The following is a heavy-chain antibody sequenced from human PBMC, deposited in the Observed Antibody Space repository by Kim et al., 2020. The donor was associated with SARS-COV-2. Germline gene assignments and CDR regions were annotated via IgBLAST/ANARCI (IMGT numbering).Heavy chain of an antibody. CDR3: ARDPGYGDYGIFDY. J-gene: IGHJ4*02. CDR1: GFTFSSYA. CDR2: ISYDGSNK. V-gene: IGHV3-30*04. D-gene: IGHD4-17*01. Sequence: GGSLRLSCAASGFTFSSYAMHWVRQAPGKGLEWVAVISYDGSNKYYADSVKGRFTISRDNSKNTLYLQMNSLRAEDTAVYYCARDPGYGDYGIFDYWGQG.